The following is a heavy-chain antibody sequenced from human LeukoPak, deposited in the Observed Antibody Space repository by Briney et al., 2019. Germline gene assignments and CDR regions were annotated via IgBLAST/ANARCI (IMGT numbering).Heavy chain of an antibody. J-gene: IGHJ5*02. V-gene: IGHV3-23*01. CDR2: ISGSGGST. CDR1: GFTFSSYA. Sequence: PGGSLRLSCAASGFTFSSYAMSWVRQAPGKGLEWVSAISGSGGSTYYADSVKGRFTISRDNSKNTLYLQMNSLRAEDTAVYYCARDRRVYCSSTSCYSHRFDPWGQGTLVTVSS. D-gene: IGHD2-2*01. CDR3: ARDRRVYCSSTSCYSHRFDP.